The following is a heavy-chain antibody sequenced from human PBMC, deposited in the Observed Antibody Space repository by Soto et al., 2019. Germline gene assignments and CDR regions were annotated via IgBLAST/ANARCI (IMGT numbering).Heavy chain of an antibody. D-gene: IGHD3-16*01. CDR1: GFTFSSYG. Sequence: PGGSLRLSCAASGFTFSSYGMHWVRQAPGKGLEWVAVIWYDGSNKYYADSVKGRFTISRDNSKNTLYLQMNSLRAEDTAVYYCARGGRWLQRNYGMDVWGQGTTVTVSS. J-gene: IGHJ6*02. CDR3: ARGGRWLQRNYGMDV. CDR2: IWYDGSNK. V-gene: IGHV3-33*01.